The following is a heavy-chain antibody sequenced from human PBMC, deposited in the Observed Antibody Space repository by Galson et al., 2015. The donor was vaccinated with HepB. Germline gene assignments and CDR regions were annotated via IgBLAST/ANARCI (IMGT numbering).Heavy chain of an antibody. CDR2: IKGDGSGV. J-gene: IGHJ4*02. CDR1: GLTFSENW. V-gene: IGHV3-74*01. D-gene: IGHD7-27*01. Sequence: PLRLSCAVSGLTFSENWMVWVRQAPGEGLVWVTRIKGDGSGVTYVDSVKGRFTIPRDNAKNTVYLEMNSLRAEDTAVYYCGRDVWGFPDYWGQGTLVTVSS. CDR3: GRDVWGFPDY.